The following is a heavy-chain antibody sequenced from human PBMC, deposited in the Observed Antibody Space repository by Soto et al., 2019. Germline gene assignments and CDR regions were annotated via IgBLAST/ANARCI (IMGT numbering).Heavy chain of an antibody. V-gene: IGHV1-2*02. Sequence: ASVKVSCKASGYTFTFYYMHWVRQAPGQGLEWMGWINPKSGGTMYPQKFQGRVTMTWDTSISTAYMALTRLRSGDTAVYYCARDLAKGGGSAGFDYWGQGTLVT. J-gene: IGHJ4*02. D-gene: IGHD1-26*01. CDR3: ARDLAKGGGSAGFDY. CDR1: GYTFTFYY. CDR2: INPKSGGT.